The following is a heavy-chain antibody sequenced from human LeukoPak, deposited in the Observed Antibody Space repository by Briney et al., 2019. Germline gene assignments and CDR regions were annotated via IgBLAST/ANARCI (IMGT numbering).Heavy chain of an antibody. Sequence: SVKVSCKASGYTFTSYYMHWVRQAPGQGLEWMGRIIPILGIANYAQKFQGRVTITADKSTSTAYMELSSLRSEDTAVYYCARDPLYDSSGYYYYYYGMDVWGQGTTVTVSS. V-gene: IGHV1-69*04. D-gene: IGHD3-22*01. CDR2: IIPILGIA. CDR3: ARDPLYDSSGYYYYYYGMDV. J-gene: IGHJ6*02. CDR1: GYTFTSYY.